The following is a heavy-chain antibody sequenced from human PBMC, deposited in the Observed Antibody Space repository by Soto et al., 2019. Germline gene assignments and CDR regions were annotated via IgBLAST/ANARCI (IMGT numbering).Heavy chain of an antibody. V-gene: IGHV4-59*01. J-gene: IGHJ6*02. CDR3: AREVGAAAGYYYYGMDV. Sequence: SETLSLTCTVSGGSISSYYWSWIRQPPGKGLEWIGYIYYSGSTNYNPSLKSRVTISVDTSKNQFSLKLSSVTAADTAVYYCAREVGAAAGYYYYGMDVWGQGTTVTVSS. D-gene: IGHD6-13*01. CDR2: IYYSGST. CDR1: GGSISSYY.